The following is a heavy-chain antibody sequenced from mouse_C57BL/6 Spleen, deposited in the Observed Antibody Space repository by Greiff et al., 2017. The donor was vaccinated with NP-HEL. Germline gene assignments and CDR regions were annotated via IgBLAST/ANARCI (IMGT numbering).Heavy chain of an antibody. CDR2: IYPGDGDT. CDR1: GYAFSSSW. D-gene: IGHD1-1*01. V-gene: IGHV1-82*01. CDR3: ARRWTTVKAMDY. J-gene: IGHJ4*01. Sequence: QVQLQQSGPELVKPGASVKISCKASGYAFSSSWMNWVKQRPGKGLEWIGRIYPGDGDTNYNGKFKGKATLTADKSSSTAYMQLSSLTSEDSAVYFCARRWTTVKAMDYWGQGTSVTVSS.